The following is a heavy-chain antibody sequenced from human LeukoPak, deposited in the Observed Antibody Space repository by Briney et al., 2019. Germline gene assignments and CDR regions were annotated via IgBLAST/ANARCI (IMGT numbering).Heavy chain of an antibody. D-gene: IGHD3-10*01. Sequence: PSETLSLTCTVSGDSISSSSYYWGWIRQPPGKGLEWIGSIYYSGSTYYNPSLKSRVTISVDTSKNQFSLKLSSVTAADTAVYYCARDYGSGSGFDYWGQGTLVTVSS. J-gene: IGHJ4*02. CDR2: IYYSGST. CDR1: GDSISSSSYY. V-gene: IGHV4-39*07. CDR3: ARDYGSGSGFDY.